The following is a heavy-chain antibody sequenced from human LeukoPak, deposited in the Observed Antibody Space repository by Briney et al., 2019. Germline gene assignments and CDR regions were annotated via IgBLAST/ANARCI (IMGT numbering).Heavy chain of an antibody. Sequence: AGRSLRLSCAASGFTFSSYGMHWVRQAPGKGLEWVAVISYDGSNKYYADSVKGRFTISRVNSKNTLYLQMNSLRAEDTAVYYCAKGTYYYGSTESTGSWYFDLWGRGTLVTVSS. V-gene: IGHV3-30*18. CDR2: ISYDGSNK. CDR3: AKGTYYYGSTESTGSWYFDL. CDR1: GFTFSSYG. D-gene: IGHD3-10*01. J-gene: IGHJ2*01.